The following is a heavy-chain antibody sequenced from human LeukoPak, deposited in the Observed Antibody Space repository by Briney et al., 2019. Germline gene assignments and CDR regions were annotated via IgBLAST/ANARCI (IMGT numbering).Heavy chain of an antibody. V-gene: IGHV3-21*01. D-gene: IGHD3-16*01. CDR3: ARGEVAFGGVKGY. J-gene: IGHJ4*02. CDR1: GFTFSSYS. CDR2: ISSSSSYI. Sequence: GGSLRLSCAASGFTFSSYSMNWVRQAPGKGLEWVSSISSSSSYIYYADSVKGRFTISRDNAKNSLYLQMNSLRAEDTAVYYRARGEVAFGGVKGYWGQGTLVTVSS.